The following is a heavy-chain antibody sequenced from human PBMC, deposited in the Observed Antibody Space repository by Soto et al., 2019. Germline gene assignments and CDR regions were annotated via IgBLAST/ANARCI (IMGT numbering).Heavy chain of an antibody. V-gene: IGHV1-46*01. D-gene: IGHD3-3*01. CDR1: GYTFTSYH. J-gene: IGHJ6*02. Sequence: ASQKVSCKASGYTFTSYHMHWVRQASGQGLEWMGIIIPSGGSTSHAQKFQGRVNMTRDTSTSTVYRELSSLRSEDTAVYYCAREAAELRFLEWLFDYYYYAMDVWGQGTTVTVSS. CDR3: AREAAELRFLEWLFDYYYYAMDV. CDR2: IIPSGGST.